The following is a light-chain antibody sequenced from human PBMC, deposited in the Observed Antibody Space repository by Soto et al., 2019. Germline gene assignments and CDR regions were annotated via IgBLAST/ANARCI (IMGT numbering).Light chain of an antibody. J-gene: IGKJ2*01. CDR3: QQFYSTPYT. V-gene: IGKV4-1*01. Sequence: DIVMTQSPDSLAVSLGERATINCKSSQSVLSTSNNKNYLAWYQQKPGQPPKLLFYWASTRESGVPDRFSGSGSGKDFALTISSLQAEDVAVYYCQQFYSTPYTFGQGTKLEIK. CDR2: WAS. CDR1: QSVLSTSNNKNY.